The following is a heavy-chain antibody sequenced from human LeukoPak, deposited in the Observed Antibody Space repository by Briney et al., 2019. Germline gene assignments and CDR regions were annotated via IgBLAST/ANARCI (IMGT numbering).Heavy chain of an antibody. Sequence: TGGSLRLSCAASGFTFSDHYMDWVRQAPGKGLEWVGRTRNKANSYTTEYAASVKGRFTISRDESENSVYLQMNSLKTEDTAVYYCTTGYCSSTSCYAGAKNAFDIWGQGTMVTVSS. CDR1: GFTFSDHY. J-gene: IGHJ3*02. V-gene: IGHV3-72*01. CDR3: TTGYCSSTSCYAGAKNAFDI. D-gene: IGHD2-2*01. CDR2: TRNKANSYTT.